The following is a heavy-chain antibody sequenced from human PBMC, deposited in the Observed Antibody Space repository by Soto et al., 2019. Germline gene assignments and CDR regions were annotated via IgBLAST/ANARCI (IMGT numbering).Heavy chain of an antibody. CDR1: GYTFTTYG. J-gene: IGHJ4*02. V-gene: IGHV1-18*04. Sequence: QVHLVQSGAEVKKPGASVKVSCKASGYTFTTYGISWVRQAPGQGLEWMGWISTYNGNTNYEQKVQGRVTMTTDTLTSTADMELRSLSSDGTAVYYCARRGAYCSGGSCYHFDYWGQGTLVTVSS. CDR2: ISTYNGNT. CDR3: ARRGAYCSGGSCYHFDY. D-gene: IGHD2-15*01.